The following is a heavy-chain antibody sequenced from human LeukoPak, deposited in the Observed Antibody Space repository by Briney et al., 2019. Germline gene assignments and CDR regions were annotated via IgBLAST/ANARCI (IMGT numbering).Heavy chain of an antibody. D-gene: IGHD2-2*01. CDR1: GGSISSYY. Sequence: SETLSLTCSVSGGSISSYYWSWIRQPPGKGLEWIGYIYYSGSTNYNPSLKSRVTISVDTSKNQFSLKLSSVTAADTAVYYCARVGIVVVPAAMDYYGMDVWGQGTTVTVSS. J-gene: IGHJ6*02. CDR3: ARVGIVVVPAAMDYYGMDV. CDR2: IYYSGST. V-gene: IGHV4-59*01.